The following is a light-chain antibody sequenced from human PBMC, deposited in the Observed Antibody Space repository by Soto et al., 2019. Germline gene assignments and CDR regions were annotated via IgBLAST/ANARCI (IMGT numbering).Light chain of an antibody. CDR2: DAS. J-gene: IGKJ1*01. V-gene: IGKV3-20*01. CDR1: QSVSSSY. Sequence: EIVLTQSPGTLSLSPGERATLSCRAIQSVSSSYVAWYQQKPGQAPRLLIYDASSRATGIPDRFSGSESGTDFTLTISRLEPEDFAVYYCQQYGSSPWTFGQGTKVEVK. CDR3: QQYGSSPWT.